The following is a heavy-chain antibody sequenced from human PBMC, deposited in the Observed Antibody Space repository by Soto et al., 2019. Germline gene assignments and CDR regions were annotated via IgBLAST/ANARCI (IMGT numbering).Heavy chain of an antibody. J-gene: IGHJ6*02. D-gene: IGHD3-16*01. CDR3: ALGRKIGGFRLVNIYYYYGMDV. V-gene: IGHV1-69*01. CDR2: IIPIFGTA. Sequence: QVQLVQYGAEVKKPGSSVKVSCKASGGTFSSYAISWVRQAPVQGLEWIGGIIPIFGTANYAQKFQGRVTISADESTSTAYMELSSMRSEDTVVYYCALGRKIGGFRLVNIYYYYGMDVWGQGTTVTVSS. CDR1: GGTFSSYA.